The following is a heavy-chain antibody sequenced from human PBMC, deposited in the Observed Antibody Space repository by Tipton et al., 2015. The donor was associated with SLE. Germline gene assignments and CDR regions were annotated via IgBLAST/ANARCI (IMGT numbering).Heavy chain of an antibody. Sequence: TLSLTCTVSGGSINTGGYSWTWIRQHPWKGLEWIGNISNAGSAYYNPSLKSRVVISLDTSGNRFSLKLTSVTAADTAVYFCARMGDIVGTITWFDPWGQGTPVTVSS. J-gene: IGHJ5*02. CDR3: ARMGDIVGTITWFDP. CDR2: ISNAGSA. D-gene: IGHD5-12*01. V-gene: IGHV4-31*03. CDR1: GGSINTGGYS.